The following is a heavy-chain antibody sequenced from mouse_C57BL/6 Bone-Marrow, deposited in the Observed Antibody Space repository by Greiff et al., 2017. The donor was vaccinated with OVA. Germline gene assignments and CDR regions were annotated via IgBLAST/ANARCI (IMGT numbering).Heavy chain of an antibody. J-gene: IGHJ2*01. D-gene: IGHD1-1*01. Sequence: QVQLQQSGAELARPGASVKLSCKASGYTFTSYGISWVKQRTGQGLEWIGEIYPRSGNTYYNEKFKGKATLTADKSSSTAYMELRSLTSEDSAVYFGARKGIYYYGSSSQGDYWGQGTTLTVSS. V-gene: IGHV1-81*01. CDR2: IYPRSGNT. CDR1: GYTFTSYG. CDR3: ARKGIYYYGSSSQGDY.